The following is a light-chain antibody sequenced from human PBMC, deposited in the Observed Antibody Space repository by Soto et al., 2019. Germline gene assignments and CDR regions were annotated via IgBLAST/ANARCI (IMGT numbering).Light chain of an antibody. CDR2: AAS. J-gene: IGKJ2*01. CDR3: QQYSSYPQT. CDR1: QGISRY. Sequence: AIRMTQSPSSFSASTGDRVTITCRASQGISRYLAWYQQKPGKAPKVLIYAASTLQTGVPSRFSGSGSGTDFTLTISGLQSEDFATYYCQQYSSYPQTFGQGTKLDIK. V-gene: IGKV1-8*01.